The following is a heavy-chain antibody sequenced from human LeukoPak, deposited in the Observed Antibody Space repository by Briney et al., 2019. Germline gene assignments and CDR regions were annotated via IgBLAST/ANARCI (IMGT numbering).Heavy chain of an antibody. CDR2: INPSSGGT. Sequence: ASVKVSCKASGYTFTGYYMHWVRQAPGQGLEWMGWINPSSGGTNYAQKFQGRVTMTRDTSISTAYMELSRLRSDDTAVYYCARDRGSGYLSDYWGQGTLVTVSS. V-gene: IGHV1-2*02. CDR1: GYTFTGYY. CDR3: ARDRGSGYLSDY. D-gene: IGHD3-3*01. J-gene: IGHJ4*02.